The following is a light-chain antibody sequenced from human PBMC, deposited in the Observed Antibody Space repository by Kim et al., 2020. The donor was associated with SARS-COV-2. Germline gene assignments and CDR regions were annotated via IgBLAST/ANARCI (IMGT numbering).Light chain of an antibody. CDR2: EDD. Sequence: GKTRTIPSARSKCRIDGSYVLCYQQRAGGGPATVIYEDDQRPSGVSDRFSGYSDNASNTASLTIYGLRTEDEADYYCQSYNRDNVLFGGGTQLTVL. CDR3: QSYNRDNVL. V-gene: IGLV6-57*03. CDR1: KCRIDGSY. J-gene: IGLJ2*01.